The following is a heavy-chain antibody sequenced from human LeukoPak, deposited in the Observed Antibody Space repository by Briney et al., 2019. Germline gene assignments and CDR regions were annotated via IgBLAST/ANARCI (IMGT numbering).Heavy chain of an antibody. CDR3: ARGGIMITFGGVIDAFDI. Sequence: GGSLRLSCAASGFTVSSNYMSWVSQALGKGLEWVSVIYSGGSTYYADSVKGRFTISRDNSKNTLYLQMNSLRAEDTAVYYCARGGIMITFGGVIDAFDIWGQGTMVTVSS. D-gene: IGHD3-16*02. V-gene: IGHV3-53*01. J-gene: IGHJ3*02. CDR1: GFTVSSNY. CDR2: IYSGGST.